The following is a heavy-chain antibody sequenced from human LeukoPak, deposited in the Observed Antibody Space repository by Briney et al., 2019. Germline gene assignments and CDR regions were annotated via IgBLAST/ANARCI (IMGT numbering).Heavy chain of an antibody. V-gene: IGHV4-38-2*01. CDR1: GYSISSGYY. J-gene: IGHJ3*02. CDR2: IYHSGST. CDR3: ASDIVVVPAADLPDAFDI. Sequence: SGTLSLTCAVSGYSISSGYYWGWIRQPPGKGLEWFGSIYHSGSTYYNPSLKSRVTISVDTSKNQFSLKLSSVTAADTAVYYCASDIVVVPAADLPDAFDIWGQGTMVTVSS. D-gene: IGHD2-2*01.